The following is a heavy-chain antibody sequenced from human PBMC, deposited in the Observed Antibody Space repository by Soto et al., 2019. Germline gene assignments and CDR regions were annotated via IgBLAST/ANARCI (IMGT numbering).Heavy chain of an antibody. D-gene: IGHD3-3*01. J-gene: IGHJ6*02. V-gene: IGHV4-34*01. CDR1: GGSFSGYY. Sequence: QVQLHQWGAGLLKPSETLSLTCAVYGGSFSGYYWCWIRQPPGKGQEWIGEINHSGSTNYNPSLKSRVTLSVDTSKNQFSLQLSSVAAADTAVYYCARGPSYDFWSGYSYYYGMDGWGQGTTVTVSS. CDR3: ARGPSYDFWSGYSYYYGMDG. CDR2: INHSGST.